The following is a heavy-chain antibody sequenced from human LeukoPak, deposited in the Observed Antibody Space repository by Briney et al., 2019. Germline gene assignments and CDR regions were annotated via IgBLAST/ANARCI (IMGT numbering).Heavy chain of an antibody. J-gene: IGHJ4*02. CDR2: INHSGST. Sequence: PSESLSLTCAVYGGSFSGYSCSWIRQPPGKGMEWTGEINHSGSTNYNPSLKSRVTISVDTSKNQFSLKLSSVTAADTAVYYCARGVVLWLGIHPGGYFDYGGQGTLVTVSS. V-gene: IGHV4-34*01. D-gene: IGHD3-10*01. CDR1: GGSFSGYS. CDR3: ARGVVLWLGIHPGGYFDY.